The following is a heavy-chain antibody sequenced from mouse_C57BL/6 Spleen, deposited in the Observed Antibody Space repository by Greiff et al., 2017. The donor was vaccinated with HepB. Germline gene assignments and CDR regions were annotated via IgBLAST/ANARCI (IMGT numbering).Heavy chain of an antibody. J-gene: IGHJ2*03. CDR3: TRSDGSISGYDLDY. CDR1: GFNIKDYY. D-gene: IGHD1-1*01. CDR2: IDPEDVET. Sequence: VHVKQPGAELVKPGASVKLSCTASGFNIKDYYMHWVKQRTEQGLEWIGRIDPEDVETKYAPKFQGKATITADTSSNTAYLQLSSLTSEDTAVYSCTRSDGSISGYDLDYWDQGASLTV. V-gene: IGHV14-2*01.